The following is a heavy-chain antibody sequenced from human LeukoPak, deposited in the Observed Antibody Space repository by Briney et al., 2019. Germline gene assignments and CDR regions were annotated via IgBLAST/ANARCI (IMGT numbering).Heavy chain of an antibody. Sequence: GGSLRLSCTASGFPFIDYSMNWVRQAPGKGLEWISYIGIESGNTNYADSVKGRFTISADNAKKSLYLQMNSLRVEDTAVYNCARDHNYAFDNWGQGTLVSVSS. CDR1: GFPFIDYS. V-gene: IGHV3-48*04. J-gene: IGHJ4*02. CDR2: IGIESGNT. D-gene: IGHD1-1*01. CDR3: ARDHNYAFDN.